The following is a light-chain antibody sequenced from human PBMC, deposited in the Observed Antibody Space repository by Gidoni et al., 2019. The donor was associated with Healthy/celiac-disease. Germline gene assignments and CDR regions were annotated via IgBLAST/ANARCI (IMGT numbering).Light chain of an antibody. V-gene: IGKV1-33*01. CDR3: QQYDNLPPFT. J-gene: IGKJ3*01. Sequence: DIQMTQSPSSLSASVGDRVPITCQASQDISNYLNWYQQKPGKAPKLLIYDASNLETGVPSRFSGSGSGTDFTFTISSLQPEDIATYHCQQYDNLPPFTFGPGTKVDIK. CDR1: QDISNY. CDR2: DAS.